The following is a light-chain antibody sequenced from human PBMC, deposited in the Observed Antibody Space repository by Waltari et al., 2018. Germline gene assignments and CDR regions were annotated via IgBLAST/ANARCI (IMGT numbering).Light chain of an antibody. Sequence: EIVLTQSPATLSLSPGERATLSCRASQSVSSYLVWYQQKPGQAPRLLIYDASNRATGIPARFSGSGSGTDFTLTVSSLQPEDVATYYCQKYNSAPGVTFGPGTKVDIK. CDR2: DAS. J-gene: IGKJ3*01. CDR1: QSVSSY. V-gene: IGKV3-11*01. CDR3: QKYNSAPGVT.